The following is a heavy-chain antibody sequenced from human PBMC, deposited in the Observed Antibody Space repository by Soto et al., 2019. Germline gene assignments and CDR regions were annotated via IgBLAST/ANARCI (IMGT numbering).Heavy chain of an antibody. CDR3: GRDERPNSIDC. D-gene: IGHD6-13*01. CDR2: MNQDGSEK. Sequence: GGSLRLSCVASGFTFSDYWMSWVRQAPGKGLEWVANMNQDGSEKQYADSVKGRFTISRDNAKNSFYLQINSLRDDDTAVYYCGRDERPNSIDCWGQGALVTVS. J-gene: IGHJ4*02. CDR1: GFTFSDYW. V-gene: IGHV3-7*04.